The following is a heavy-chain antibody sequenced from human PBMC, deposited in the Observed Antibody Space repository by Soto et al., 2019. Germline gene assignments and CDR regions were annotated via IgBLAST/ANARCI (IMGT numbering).Heavy chain of an antibody. J-gene: IGHJ4*02. CDR1: GESISSSSYY. CDR2: IYYSGRT. CDR3: ARQRTTVVTQAYFDH. Sequence: SETLSLTCIVSGESISSSSYYWGWIRQPTGKGLEWIGSIYYSGRTYYNPSFKSRVTISIDTSKNQFSLKLSSVTATDTAVYYCARQRTTVVTQAYFDHWGQGALVTVSS. D-gene: IGHD2-21*02. V-gene: IGHV4-39*01.